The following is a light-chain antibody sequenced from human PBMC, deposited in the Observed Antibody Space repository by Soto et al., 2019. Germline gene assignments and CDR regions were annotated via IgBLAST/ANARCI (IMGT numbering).Light chain of an antibody. CDR2: DAS. CDR3: QQYENVPT. J-gene: IGKJ2*01. CDR1: QDISTS. Sequence: DIPLTQSPSSLSASIGDSVTITCQASQDISTSLNWYHRRPGKAPKLLITDASTLQTGVPPRFRGSGAGTDFSFTISRLQPEDFGEYYCQQYENVPTFGQGTKVKIK. V-gene: IGKV1-33*01.